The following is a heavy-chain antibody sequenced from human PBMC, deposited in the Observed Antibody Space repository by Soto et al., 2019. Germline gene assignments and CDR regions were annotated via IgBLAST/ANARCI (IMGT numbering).Heavy chain of an antibody. CDR1: GFNFDEYG. D-gene: IGHD7-27*01. CDR3: AKDGDVSGAFDY. CDR2: INWNSGSI. J-gene: IGHJ4*02. Sequence: GGSLRLSCAASGFNFDEYGMHWVRQCPGKGLEWVSGINWNSGSIGYADSVKGRFTISRDNAKNSLYLQLSSLRAEDTALYYCAKDGDVSGAFDYWGQGTLVTVSS. V-gene: IGHV3-9*01.